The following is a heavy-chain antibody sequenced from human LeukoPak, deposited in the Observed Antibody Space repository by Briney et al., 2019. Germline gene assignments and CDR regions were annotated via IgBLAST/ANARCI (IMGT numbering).Heavy chain of an antibody. V-gene: IGHV4-34*01. J-gene: IGHJ6*03. CDR3: ARSVVDTTSYYYYYYMDV. Sequence: IPSETLSLTCAVYGGSFSGYYWSWIRQPPGKGLEWIGEINHSGSTNYNPSLKSRVTISVDTSKNQFSLKLSSVTAADTAVYYCARSVVDTTSYYYYYYMDVWGKGTTVTISS. D-gene: IGHD5-18*01. CDR1: GGSFSGYY. CDR2: INHSGST.